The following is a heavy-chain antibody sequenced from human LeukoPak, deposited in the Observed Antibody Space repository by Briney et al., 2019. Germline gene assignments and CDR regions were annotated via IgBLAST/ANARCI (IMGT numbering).Heavy chain of an antibody. Sequence: GASVKVSCKASGYTSTNYDINWVRQATGQGLEWMGWMNPNSGNAGYAQKFQGRVTMTRNTSISTAYMELSSLRYEDTAVYYCARAIRKTKSYDFSGGGTYYFDFWGQGTLVTAS. V-gene: IGHV1-8*01. J-gene: IGHJ4*02. CDR3: ARAIRKTKSYDFSGGGTYYFDF. CDR1: GYTSTNYD. CDR2: MNPNSGNA. D-gene: IGHD3-22*01.